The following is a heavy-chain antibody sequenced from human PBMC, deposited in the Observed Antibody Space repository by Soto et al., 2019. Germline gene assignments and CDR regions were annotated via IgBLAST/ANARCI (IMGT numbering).Heavy chain of an antibody. J-gene: IGHJ4*02. CDR3: ARAVEMATDTLGDY. D-gene: IGHD5-12*01. Sequence: QVQLVQSGAEVKKPGASVKVSCKASGYTFTSYCISWVRQAPGQGLEWMGWIIAYNGNTNYAQKLQGRVTMTTDTSKSKAYLELGSLRSDDTAVEFCARAVEMATDTLGDYRRQGNLVTVAS. V-gene: IGHV1-18*04. CDR2: IIAYNGNT. CDR1: GYTFTSYC.